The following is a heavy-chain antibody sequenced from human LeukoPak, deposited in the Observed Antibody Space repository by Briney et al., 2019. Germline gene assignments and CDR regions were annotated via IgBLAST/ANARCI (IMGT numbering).Heavy chain of an antibody. CDR3: AREEDYSSGWLTD. V-gene: IGHV6-1*01. CDR1: GDSVSSDRAA. D-gene: IGHD6-19*01. CDR2: TYYRSKWYN. J-gene: IGHJ4*02. Sequence: SQTLSLTCAISGDSVSSDRAAWNWIRQSPSRGLEWLGRTYYRSKWYNDYAVSVKSRITINPDTYKKQFSLQLKYVTPEDTAVYYCAREEDYSSGWLTDWGQGTLVIVSS.